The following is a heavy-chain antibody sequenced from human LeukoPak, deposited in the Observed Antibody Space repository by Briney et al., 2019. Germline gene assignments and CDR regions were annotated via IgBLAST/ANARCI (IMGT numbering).Heavy chain of an antibody. V-gene: IGHV4-30-4*01. CDR2: IYYSGST. D-gene: IGHD2-2*01. Sequence: SETLSLTCTVSGGSISSGDYYWSWIRQPPGKGLEWIGYIYYSGSTYYNPSLKSRVTISVDTSKNQFSLKLSSVTAADTAVYYCARVGSTGGWFDPWGQGTLVTVPS. J-gene: IGHJ5*02. CDR3: ARVGSTGGWFDP. CDR1: GGSISSGDYY.